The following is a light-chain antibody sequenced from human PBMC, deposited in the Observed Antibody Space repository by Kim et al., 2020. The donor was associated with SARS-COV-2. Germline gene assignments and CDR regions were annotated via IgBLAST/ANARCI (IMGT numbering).Light chain of an antibody. CDR1: QSISSY. CDR2: AAS. Sequence: SASVGDRVTITCRASQSISSYLNWYQQKPGKAPKLLIYAASSLQSGVPSRFSGSGSGTDFTFTISSLQPEDIATYYCQHFDSLPYTFGQGTKLEI. V-gene: IGKV1-39*01. J-gene: IGKJ2*01. CDR3: QHFDSLPYT.